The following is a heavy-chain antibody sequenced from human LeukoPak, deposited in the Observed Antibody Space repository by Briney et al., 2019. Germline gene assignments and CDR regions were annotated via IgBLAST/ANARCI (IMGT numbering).Heavy chain of an antibody. D-gene: IGHD3-10*01. CDR1: GFTFSSYW. CDR2: IKQDGSEK. V-gene: IGHV3-7*01. J-gene: IGHJ4*02. Sequence: PGGSLRLSCAASGFTFSSYWMSWVRQAPGKGLEWVANIKQDGSEKYYVDSVKGRFTISRDNAKNSLYLQMNSLRAEDTAVYYCARVYTQVDYYGSGSYYLAFDYWGQGTLVTVSS. CDR3: ARVYTQVDYYGSGSYYLAFDY.